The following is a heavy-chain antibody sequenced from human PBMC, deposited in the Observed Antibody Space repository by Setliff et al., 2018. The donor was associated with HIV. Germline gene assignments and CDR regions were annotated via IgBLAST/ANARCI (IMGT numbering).Heavy chain of an antibody. D-gene: IGHD3-22*01. J-gene: IGHJ3*01. CDR1: GGSISSYY. Sequence: SETLSLTCTVSGGSISSYYWSWIRQPPGKGLEWIGYIYTSGSTNYNPSLKSRVTISLDTSKNQFSLKLTSVTAADTAVYYCTTSPPLGNYYDSSGYHQDGFDFWGQGTMVTVSS. CDR2: IYTSGST. V-gene: IGHV4-4*09. CDR3: TTSPPLGNYYDSSGYHQDGFDF.